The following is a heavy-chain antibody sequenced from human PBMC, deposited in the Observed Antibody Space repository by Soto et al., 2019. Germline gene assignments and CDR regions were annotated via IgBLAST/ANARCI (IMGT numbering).Heavy chain of an antibody. CDR1: GFVFSFYE. CDR3: TKDRGHTD. J-gene: IGHJ4*02. V-gene: IGHV3-48*03. Sequence: EVQLVESGGRLVQPGGSLRLSCAASGFVFSFYEMNWVRQAPGKGLEWVSYISGGGSTIYHADSVKGRFTISRDNAMNSLYLQMNSLGVEDTAVYYCTKDRGHTDWGQGTLVTVSS. D-gene: IGHD4-17*01. CDR2: ISGGGSTI.